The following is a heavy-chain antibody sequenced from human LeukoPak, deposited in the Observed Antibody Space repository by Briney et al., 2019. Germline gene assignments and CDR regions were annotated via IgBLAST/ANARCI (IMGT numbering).Heavy chain of an antibody. Sequence: SGTLSLTCAVSADSINNTYWWSRVRQTPTQGLEWIGEIYHSGTTNYNPSLKSRVTISVDKSKNQFSLKLNSVTAADTAVYYCARSPSGSSSRWFDPWGQGTLVTVSS. V-gene: IGHV4-4*02. CDR3: ARSPSGSSSRWFDP. J-gene: IGHJ5*02. CDR1: ADSINNTYW. D-gene: IGHD1-26*01. CDR2: IYHSGTT.